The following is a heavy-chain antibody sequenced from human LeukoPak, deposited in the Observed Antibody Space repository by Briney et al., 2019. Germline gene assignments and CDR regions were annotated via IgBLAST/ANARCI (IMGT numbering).Heavy chain of an antibody. D-gene: IGHD6-13*01. Sequence: SETLSLTCTVSGGSISSSSCYWGWIRQPPGKGLEWIGSIYYSGGTYYNPSLKSRVTISVDMSKNQFSLKLSSVTAADTAVYYCARRYAAAASWFDYWGQGTLVTVSS. CDR3: ARRYAAAASWFDY. V-gene: IGHV4-39*01. CDR2: IYYSGGT. J-gene: IGHJ4*02. CDR1: GGSISSSSCY.